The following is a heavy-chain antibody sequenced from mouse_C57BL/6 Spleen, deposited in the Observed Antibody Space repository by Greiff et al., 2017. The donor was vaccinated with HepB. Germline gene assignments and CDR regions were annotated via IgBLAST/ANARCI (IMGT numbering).Heavy chain of an antibody. D-gene: IGHD1-1*01. J-gene: IGHJ1*03. Sequence: QVQLKQPGAELVMPGASVKLSCKASGYTFTSYWMHWVKQRPGQGLEWIGEIDPSDSYTNYNQKFKGKSTLTVDKSSSTAYMQLSSLTSEDSAVYYCARSRTTVARYWYFDVWGTGTTVTVSS. CDR2: IDPSDSYT. CDR1: GYTFTSYW. CDR3: ARSRTTVARYWYFDV. V-gene: IGHV1-69*01.